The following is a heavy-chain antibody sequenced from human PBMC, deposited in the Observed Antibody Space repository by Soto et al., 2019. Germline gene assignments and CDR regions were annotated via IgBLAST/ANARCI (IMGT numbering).Heavy chain of an antibody. CDR2: MYDGGSS. CDR3: ARLEVGLWYFDL. CDR1: GASIRSNY. V-gene: IGHV4-59*08. D-gene: IGHD2-2*01. Sequence: QVLLQESGPGLLKPSETLSLTCTVSGASIRSNYWSWVRQPPGEGLEWIGYMYDGGSSNYNPSLESRVTLSVDTSDNQCSLKLTSVTAADTAVYFCARLEVGLWYFDLWGRGTLVTVS. J-gene: IGHJ2*01.